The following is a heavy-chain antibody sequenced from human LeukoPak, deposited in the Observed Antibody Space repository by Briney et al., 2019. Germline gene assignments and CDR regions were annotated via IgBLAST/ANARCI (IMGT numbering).Heavy chain of an antibody. V-gene: IGHV3-7*01. D-gene: IGHD2-21*01. Sequence: GESLKISCKVSGYSFTSHWIAWVRQMPGRGLEWVANIKPDGGEQYCLDSVKGRFTVSRDNAKNSLYLQMNSLRADDTAIYYCVRDRGRGGDFDYWGQGSLVTVSS. J-gene: IGHJ4*02. CDR2: IKPDGGEQ. CDR1: GYSFTSHW. CDR3: VRDRGRGGDFDY.